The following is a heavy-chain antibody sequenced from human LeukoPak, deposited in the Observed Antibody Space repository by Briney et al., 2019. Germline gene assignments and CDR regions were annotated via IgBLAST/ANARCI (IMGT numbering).Heavy chain of an antibody. J-gene: IGHJ4*02. CDR3: ARRYCSSASCLFDY. V-gene: IGHV3-48*04. D-gene: IGHD2-2*01. CDR1: GFTFSTYN. CDR2: ISSSSSTI. Sequence: PGGSLRLSCAASGFTFSTYNMNWVRQAPGRGLEWVSYISSSSSTILYADSVKGRFTISRDNAKNSLYLQMNSLRAEDTAVYYCARRYCSSASCLFDYWGQGTLVTVSS.